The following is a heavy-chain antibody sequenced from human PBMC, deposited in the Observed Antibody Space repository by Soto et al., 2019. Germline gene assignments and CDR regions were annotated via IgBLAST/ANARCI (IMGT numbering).Heavy chain of an antibody. J-gene: IGHJ4*02. CDR2: IYHSGST. CDR3: ARRGYGYGYLDY. Sequence: SDTLSLTCAVSGGSISSGGYSWSWIRQPPGKGLEWIGYIYHSGSTYYNPSLKSRVTISVDRSKNQFSLKLSSVTAADTAVYYCARRGYGYGYLDYWGQGTLVTVSS. CDR1: GGSISSGGYS. V-gene: IGHV4-30-2*01. D-gene: IGHD5-18*01.